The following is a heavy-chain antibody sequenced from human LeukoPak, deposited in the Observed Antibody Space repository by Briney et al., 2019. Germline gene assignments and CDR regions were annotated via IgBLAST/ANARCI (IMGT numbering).Heavy chain of an antibody. J-gene: IGHJ4*02. V-gene: IGHV4-34*01. D-gene: IGHD3-22*01. Sequence: KTSETLSLTCAVYGGSFSGYYWSWIRQPPGKGLEWIGEINHSGSTNYNPSLKSRVTISVDTSKNQFSLKLSSVTAADTAVYYCARLDYYDSSGYYYLDYWGQGTLVTVSS. CDR2: INHSGST. CDR3: ARLDYYDSSGYYYLDY. CDR1: GGSFSGYY.